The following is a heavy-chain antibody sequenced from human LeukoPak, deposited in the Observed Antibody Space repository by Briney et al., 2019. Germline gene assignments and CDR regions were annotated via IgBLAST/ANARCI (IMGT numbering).Heavy chain of an antibody. Sequence: ASVKVSCKSSGYTFTSYYMHWARQALGQGLEWMGIINPSGGSTSYAQKFQGRVTMTRDMSTSTVYMELSSLRSEDTAVYYCARGRLGYCSSTSCYNWFDPWGLGTLVTVSS. CDR1: GYTFTSYY. CDR2: INPSGGST. J-gene: IGHJ5*02. D-gene: IGHD2-2*01. V-gene: IGHV1-46*01. CDR3: ARGRLGYCSSTSCYNWFDP.